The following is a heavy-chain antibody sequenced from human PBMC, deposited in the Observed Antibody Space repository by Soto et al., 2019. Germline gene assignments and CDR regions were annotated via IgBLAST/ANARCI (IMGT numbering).Heavy chain of an antibody. CDR3: AKDLSGSPADHDAFDI. D-gene: IGHD1-26*01. V-gene: IGHV3-23*01. CDR1: GFTFSSYA. CDR2: ISGSGGST. Sequence: HPGGSLRLSCAASGFTFSSYAMSWVRQAPGKGLEWVSAISGSGGSTYYADSVKGRFTISRDNSKNTLYLQMNSLRAEDTAVYYCAKDLSGSPADHDAFDIWGQGTMDTVSS. J-gene: IGHJ3*02.